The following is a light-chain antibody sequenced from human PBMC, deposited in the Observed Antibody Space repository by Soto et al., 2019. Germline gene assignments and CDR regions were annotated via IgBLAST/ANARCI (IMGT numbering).Light chain of an antibody. CDR3: SSYTSSSIVV. CDR1: SSDVGGYNY. J-gene: IGLJ2*01. Sequence: QSVLTQPASVSGSPGQSITISCTGTSSDVGGYNYVSWYQQHPGKAPKLMIDDVSNRPSGVSNRFSGSKSGNTASLTISGLQAEDEADYYCSSYTSSSIVVFGGGTQLTVL. CDR2: DVS. V-gene: IGLV2-14*01.